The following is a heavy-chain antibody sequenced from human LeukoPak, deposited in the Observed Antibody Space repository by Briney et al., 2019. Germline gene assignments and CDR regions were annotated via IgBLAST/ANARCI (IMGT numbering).Heavy chain of an antibody. V-gene: IGHV1-46*01. CDR1: GYTFTGYY. D-gene: IGHD4-23*01. J-gene: IGHJ4*02. Sequence: ASVKVSCKASGYTFTGYYMHWVRQAPGQGLEWMGIINPSGGSTSYAQKFQGRVTMTRDTSASTVYMELSSLRSEDTAVYYCAREQASHYGGTSFDYWGQGTLVTVSS. CDR3: AREQASHYGGTSFDY. CDR2: INPSGGST.